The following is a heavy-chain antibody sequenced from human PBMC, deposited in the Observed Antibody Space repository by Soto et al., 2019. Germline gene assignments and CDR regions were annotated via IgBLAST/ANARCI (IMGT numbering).Heavy chain of an antibody. CDR3: AKIGVASFGQFES. Sequence: SVKVACKASGFTFTSSAVQWVRQARGQRLEWIGWIVVGSGNTNYAQKFQERVTITRDMSTSTAYMELSSLRSEDTAAYYCAKIGVASFGQFESWGQGTLVTVSS. V-gene: IGHV1-58*01. J-gene: IGHJ4*02. CDR2: IVVGSGNT. CDR1: GFTFTSSA. D-gene: IGHD3-3*01.